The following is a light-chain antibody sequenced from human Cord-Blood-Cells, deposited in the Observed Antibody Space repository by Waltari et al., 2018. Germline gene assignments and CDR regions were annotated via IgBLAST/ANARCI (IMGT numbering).Light chain of an antibody. CDR2: AAS. CDR1: QSISSY. V-gene: IGKV1-39*01. J-gene: IGKJ1*01. CDR3: QQSYSTPR. Sequence: DIQMTQSPSSLSASVGDRVTITCRASQSISSYLNWYQQKPGKAPKLLIYAASSLQSGVPSRFSGSGSGTDFTLTISSLQPKDFATYYCQQSYSTPRFGQGTKVEIK.